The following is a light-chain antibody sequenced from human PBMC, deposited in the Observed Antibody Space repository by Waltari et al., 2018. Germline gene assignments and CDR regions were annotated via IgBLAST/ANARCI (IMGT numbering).Light chain of an antibody. CDR2: DDS. CDR1: QSVSRT. V-gene: IGKV3-20*01. Sequence: EIVLTQSPGTLSLSPGERATLSCRASQSVSRTLAWYQQKPGQAPRLLIYDDSSRATVIPDRFSGSEYVTVSLTISRLEPEDFAVYYCQKYGTLPATFGQGTKVEIK. CDR3: QKYGTLPAT. J-gene: IGKJ1*01.